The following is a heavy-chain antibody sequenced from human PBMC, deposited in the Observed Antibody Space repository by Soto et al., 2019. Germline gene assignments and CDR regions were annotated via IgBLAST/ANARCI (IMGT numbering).Heavy chain of an antibody. J-gene: IGHJ4*02. Sequence: APVKVSCKVSGYTLTELSMHWVRQAPGKGLEWMGGFDPEDGETIYAQKFQGRVTMTEDTSTDTAYMELSSLRSEDTAVYYCATGIAVAGTVVTAMFDYWGQGTLVTVSS. CDR2: FDPEDGET. V-gene: IGHV1-24*01. CDR1: GYTLTELS. CDR3: ATGIAVAGTVVTAMFDY. D-gene: IGHD6-19*01.